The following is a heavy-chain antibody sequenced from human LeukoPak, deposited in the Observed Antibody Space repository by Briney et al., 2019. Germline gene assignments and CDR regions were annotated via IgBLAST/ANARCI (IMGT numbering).Heavy chain of an antibody. CDR1: SGSVSSGSYY. CDR2: ISYTGST. D-gene: IGHD5-24*01. V-gene: IGHV4-61*01. J-gene: IGHJ4*02. Sequence: SETLSLTCTVSSGSVSSGSYYWNWIRQPPGKGLEWIGYISYTGSTNYNPSLESRVTISVDTSKNQFSLKLSSVTAADTAVYYCARASGYNWYFDYWGQGTLVTVSS. CDR3: ARASGYNWYFDY.